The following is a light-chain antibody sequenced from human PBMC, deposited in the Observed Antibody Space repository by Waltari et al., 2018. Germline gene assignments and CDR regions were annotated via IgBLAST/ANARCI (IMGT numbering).Light chain of an antibody. CDR3: QQYNNWLPFT. J-gene: IGKJ3*01. CDR2: GAS. CDR1: QSVSSN. Sequence: EIVMTQSPATLSVSPGERATLSCRASQSVSSNLAWYQQKPGQAPRLLIHGASTRATGIPARFSGSGSGTEFTLTISSLQSEDFAVYYCQQYNNWLPFTFGPGTKVDIK. V-gene: IGKV3-15*01.